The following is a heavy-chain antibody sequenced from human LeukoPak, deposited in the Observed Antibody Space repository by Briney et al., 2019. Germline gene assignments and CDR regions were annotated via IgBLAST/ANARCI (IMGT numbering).Heavy chain of an antibody. CDR2: LKGKISTETT. CDR3: TWMATVITVDF. J-gene: IGHJ4*02. D-gene: IGHD4-17*01. CDR1: GLTFSDAW. V-gene: IGHV3-15*01. Sequence: GGSLRLSCVVSGLTFSDAWMSWVRQAPGKGLEWVGRLKGKISTETTDFAAPVKGRFTISRDDSKNALYLQMNSLKDEDTAVYYCTWMATVITVDFWGQGTLVSVSS.